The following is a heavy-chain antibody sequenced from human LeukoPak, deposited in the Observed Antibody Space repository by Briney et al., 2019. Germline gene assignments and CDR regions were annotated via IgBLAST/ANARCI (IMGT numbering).Heavy chain of an antibody. Sequence: PSETLSLTCTVSGGSISSSTYYWGWIRLPPGKGLEWIGSIFYTGSAYYNPSLESRVTISVDTSKNQFSLKLSSVTAADTAVYYCVRLSVVSPHRYFDLWGRGTLVTVSS. V-gene: IGHV4-39*07. J-gene: IGHJ2*01. CDR2: IFYTGSA. CDR1: GGSISSSTYY. CDR3: VRLSVVSPHRYFDL. D-gene: IGHD4-23*01.